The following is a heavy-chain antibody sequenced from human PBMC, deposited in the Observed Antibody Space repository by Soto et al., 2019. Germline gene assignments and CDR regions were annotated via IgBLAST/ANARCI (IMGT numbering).Heavy chain of an antibody. Sequence: GGSLRLSCAASGFTIRSYVMNWVRQAPGKGLEWVSAIGSSGSTYYADSVKGRFTISRDTPKKTLYLQMNSLRVEDTAKYYCAKGFRSLEWYSLAPFDYWGQGAWSPSPQ. CDR1: GFTIRSYV. D-gene: IGHD3-3*01. CDR2: IGSSGST. CDR3: AKGFRSLEWYSLAPFDY. J-gene: IGHJ4*02. V-gene: IGHV3-23*01.